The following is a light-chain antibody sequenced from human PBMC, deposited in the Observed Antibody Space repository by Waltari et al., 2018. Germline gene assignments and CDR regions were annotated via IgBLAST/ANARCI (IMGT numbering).Light chain of an antibody. Sequence: QSVLTQPPSVSAAPGQKVTISCSGSTSNIGDNYVSWFQQLPGTAPRLLIYENKKRPSGFPDRFSGSKSGTSATRGITGLQTGDEADYYCGTWDNSLSAWVFGGGTKLTVL. V-gene: IGLV1-51*01. J-gene: IGLJ3*02. CDR2: ENK. CDR3: GTWDNSLSAWV. CDR1: TSNIGDNY.